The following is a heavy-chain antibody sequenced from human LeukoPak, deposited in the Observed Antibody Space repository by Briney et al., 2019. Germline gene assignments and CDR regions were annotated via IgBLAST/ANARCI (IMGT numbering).Heavy chain of an antibody. Sequence: ASVKVSCKVSGYTLTELSMHWLRQAPGKGLEWMGGFDPEDGETIYAQKFQGRVTMTEDSSTDTAYMELSSLRSEDTAVYYCATGDSDETFRFDYWGQGTLVTVS. J-gene: IGHJ4*02. V-gene: IGHV1-24*01. CDR2: FDPEDGET. CDR1: GYTLTELS. CDR3: ATGDSDETFRFDY. D-gene: IGHD3-16*01.